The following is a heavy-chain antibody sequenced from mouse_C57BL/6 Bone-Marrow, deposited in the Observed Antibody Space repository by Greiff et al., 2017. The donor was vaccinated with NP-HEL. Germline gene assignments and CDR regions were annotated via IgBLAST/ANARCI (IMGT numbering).Heavy chain of an antibody. V-gene: IGHV10-1*01. J-gene: IGHJ3*01. CDR1: GFSFNTYA. D-gene: IGHD3-1*01. CDR3: VRPSGYLFAY. Sequence: EVQLQESGGGLVQPKGSLKLSCAASGFSFNTYAMNWVRQAPGKGLEWVARIRSKSNNYATYYADSVKDRFTISRDDSESMLYLQMNNLKTEDTAMYYCVRPSGYLFAYWGQGTLVTVSA. CDR2: IRSKSNNYAT.